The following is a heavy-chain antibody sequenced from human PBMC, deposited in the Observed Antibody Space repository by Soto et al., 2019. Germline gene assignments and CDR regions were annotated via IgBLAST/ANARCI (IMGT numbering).Heavy chain of an antibody. CDR1: GYTSTSYY. Sequence: QVQLVQSGAEVKKPGASVKVSCKASGYTSTSYYMHWVRQAPGQGLEWMGIINPSGGSTNNAQKFQGRVTMNRDTSTSTVYMQLSSLRSEDTAVYYCARGGEVLNLSWNYHYGMDVWGQGTTVTVSS. CDR3: ARGGEVLNLSWNYHYGMDV. J-gene: IGHJ6*02. V-gene: IGHV1-46*01. CDR2: INPSGGST. D-gene: IGHD4-17*01.